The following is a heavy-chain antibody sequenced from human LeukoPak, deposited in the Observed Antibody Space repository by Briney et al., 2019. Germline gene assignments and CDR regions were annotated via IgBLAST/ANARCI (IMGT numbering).Heavy chain of an antibody. J-gene: IGHJ4*02. D-gene: IGHD4-23*01. CDR3: ARGRNDNGGMFFDS. Sequence: SETLSLTCTVPGVSMRTYYWSWIRQAPGQGLEWIGFISYSGYTSYSPSLKSRVAISVDTSKSQFSLRLSSMTAADTAIYYCARGRNDNGGMFFDSWAQGTLVTVSS. CDR1: GVSMRTYY. CDR2: ISYSGYT. V-gene: IGHV4-59*01.